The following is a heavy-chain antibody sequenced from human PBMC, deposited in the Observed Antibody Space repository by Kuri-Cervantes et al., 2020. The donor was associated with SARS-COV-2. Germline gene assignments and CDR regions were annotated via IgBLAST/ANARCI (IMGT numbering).Heavy chain of an antibody. CDR1: GFTFSSYA. CDR2: ISYDGSNK. J-gene: IGHJ5*02. V-gene: IGHV3-30-3*01. CDR3: ARDGGVVIPWFDP. D-gene: IGHD3-3*01. Sequence: SCAASGFTFSSYAMHWVRQAPGKGLEWVAVISYDGSNKYYADSVKGRFTISRDNSKNTLYLQMNSLRAEDTAVYYCARDGGVVIPWFDPWGQGTLVTVSS.